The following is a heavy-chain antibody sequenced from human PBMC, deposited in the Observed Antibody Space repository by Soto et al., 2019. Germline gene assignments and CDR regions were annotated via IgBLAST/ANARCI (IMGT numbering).Heavy chain of an antibody. D-gene: IGHD2-15*01. V-gene: IGHV1-69*12. J-gene: IGHJ4*02. CDR1: GGTFRSYA. CDR3: VVVVGAAPRGGYFHS. Sequence: QVQLVQSGAEVKKPGSSVKVSCKASGGTFRSYAISWVRQAPGQGRAWTGGLIPIFGTAKYAQKFQGRVTITAAVSTSRAHLERGSLRSEATAVYYVVVVVGAAPRGGYFHSWGQGTLVIVSS. CDR2: LIPIFGTA.